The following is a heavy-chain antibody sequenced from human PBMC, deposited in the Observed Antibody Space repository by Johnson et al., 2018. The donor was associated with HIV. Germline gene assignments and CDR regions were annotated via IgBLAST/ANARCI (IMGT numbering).Heavy chain of an antibody. V-gene: IGHV3-73*01. Sequence: VQLVESGGGVVRPGGSLKLSCAASGFTFSGSAVHWVRQASGKGLEWVGRIRSRAHNYATAYAASVKGRFTISRDDSKNTAYLETNSLKTEDTAMYYCTRLGSGWGGDIWGQGTMITVSS. D-gene: IGHD6-19*01. J-gene: IGHJ3*02. CDR3: TRLGSGWGGDI. CDR2: IRSRAHNYAT. CDR1: GFTFSGSA.